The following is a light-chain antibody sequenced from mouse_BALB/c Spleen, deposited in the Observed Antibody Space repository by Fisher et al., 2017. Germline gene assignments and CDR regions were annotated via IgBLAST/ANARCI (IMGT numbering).Light chain of an antibody. CDR1: SSVSY. Sequence: IVLTQSPAIMSASPGEKVTMTCSASSSVSYMHWFQQKPGTSPKLWIYSTSNLASGVPARFSGSGSGTSYSLTISRTEAEDAATYYCQQRSSYPLTFGAGTKLELK. CDR3: QQRSSYPLT. V-gene: IGKV4-57*01. CDR2: STS. J-gene: IGKJ5*01.